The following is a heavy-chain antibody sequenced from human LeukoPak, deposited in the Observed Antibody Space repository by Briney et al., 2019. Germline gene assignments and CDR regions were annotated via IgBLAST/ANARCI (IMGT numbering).Heavy chain of an antibody. CDR3: ARSSSWKPKNFDY. D-gene: IGHD6-13*01. CDR1: GFTFDDYG. Sequence: GGSLRLSCAASGFTFDDYGMSWVRQAPGKGLEWVSGINWNGGSTVYADSVKGRFTISRDNAKNSLYPQMNSLRAEDTALYYCARSSSWKPKNFDYWGQGTLVTVSS. J-gene: IGHJ4*02. CDR2: INWNGGST. V-gene: IGHV3-20*04.